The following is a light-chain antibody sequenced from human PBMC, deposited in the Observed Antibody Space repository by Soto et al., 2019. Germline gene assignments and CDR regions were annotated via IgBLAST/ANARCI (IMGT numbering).Light chain of an antibody. Sequence: DIQMTQSPSSLSAAVGDRVTFTCQASQDIYKYLNWYQQKQGKAPKILIYDASNLERGVPSRFSGSGSGTDFTLTITRLEPEDSAVYFCQQYTGQPTTFGQGTRLEIK. J-gene: IGKJ5*01. CDR3: QQYTGQPTT. CDR1: QDIYKY. V-gene: IGKV1-33*01. CDR2: DAS.